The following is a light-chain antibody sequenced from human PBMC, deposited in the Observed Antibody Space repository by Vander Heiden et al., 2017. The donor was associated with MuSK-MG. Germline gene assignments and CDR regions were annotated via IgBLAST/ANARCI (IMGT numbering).Light chain of an antibody. CDR3: QQDGSSTGT. J-gene: IGKJ1*01. CDR2: GAS. V-gene: IGKV3-20*01. Sequence: IVLTLSPGTLSLSPGERATLSCRASQSVSSSYLAWYQQKPGQAPRLLIYGASSRATGIPDRFSGSGSGTDFTFTISRLEPEDFAVYYCQQDGSSTGTFGQGTKVEIK. CDR1: QSVSSSY.